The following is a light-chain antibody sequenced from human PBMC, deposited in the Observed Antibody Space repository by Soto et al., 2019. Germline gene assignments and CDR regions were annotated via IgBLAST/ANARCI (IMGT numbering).Light chain of an antibody. Sequence: QSVLTQPPSVSAAPGQKVTISCSGSSSNIGNNYVSLYQQLPRTAPKLIIYDNNYRPSRIPDRFAGSKSGTSATLDITGLQTGDEADYYCGTWDNSPSADDVVFGGGTKLTVL. CDR3: GTWDNSPSADDVV. V-gene: IGLV1-51*01. CDR1: SSNIGNNY. J-gene: IGLJ2*01. CDR2: DNN.